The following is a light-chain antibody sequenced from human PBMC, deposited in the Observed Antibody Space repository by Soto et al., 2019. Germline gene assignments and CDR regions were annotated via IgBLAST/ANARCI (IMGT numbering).Light chain of an antibody. J-gene: IGKJ3*01. CDR3: QHYNTYSEA. Sequence: DIHLTQSPSTLSTSVGARVTITCRASQSVSYWLAWYQQKPGKAPNLLIYDGSTLASGVPPRFSGGGFGTEFTLNISSLQPDDSAMYYCQHYNTYSEAFGPGTRVEIK. CDR1: QSVSYW. V-gene: IGKV1-5*01. CDR2: DGS.